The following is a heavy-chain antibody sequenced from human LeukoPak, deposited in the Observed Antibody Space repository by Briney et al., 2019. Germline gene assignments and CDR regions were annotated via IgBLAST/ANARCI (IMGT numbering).Heavy chain of an antibody. D-gene: IGHD2-2*01. CDR2: IYSGGST. CDR1: GFTVSSNY. V-gene: IGHV3-66*02. CDR3: ARERTPEYCSSTSCYNNWFDP. Sequence: GGSLRLSCAASGFTVSSNYMSWVRQAPGKRLEWVSVIYSGGSTYYADSVKGRFTISRDNSKNTLYLQMNSLRAEDTAVYYCARERTPEYCSSTSCYNNWFDPWGQGTLVTVSS. J-gene: IGHJ5*02.